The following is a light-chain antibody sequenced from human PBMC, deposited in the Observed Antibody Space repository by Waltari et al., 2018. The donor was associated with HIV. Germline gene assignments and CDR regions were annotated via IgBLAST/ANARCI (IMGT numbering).Light chain of an antibody. CDR2: KTS. Sequence: DIVMTQSPLSLPVTPGESASISCRSSQTLLYSDGYKYLDWYQKKPGQSPRLLIYKTSIRASGVSDRFSGSASGTDFTLRISRVEAEDVGVYYCMQALQAHSFGQGTKLEIK. CDR1: QTLLYSDGYKY. CDR3: MQALQAHS. J-gene: IGKJ2*01. V-gene: IGKV2-28*01.